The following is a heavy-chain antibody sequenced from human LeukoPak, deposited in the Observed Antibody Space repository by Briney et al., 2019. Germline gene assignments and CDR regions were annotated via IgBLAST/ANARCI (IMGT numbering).Heavy chain of an antibody. J-gene: IGHJ4*02. Sequence: GGSLRLSCAASGFTFSSYAMSWVRQAPGKGPEWVSAISGSGGGTYYADSVKGRFTISRDNSKNTLYLQMNSLRAQDTDVYYCAKGITFGSSGYHFYWGQGPLVTVSS. CDR3: AKGITFGSSGYHFY. D-gene: IGHD3-22*01. CDR1: GFTFSSYA. V-gene: IGHV3-23*01. CDR2: ISGSGGGT.